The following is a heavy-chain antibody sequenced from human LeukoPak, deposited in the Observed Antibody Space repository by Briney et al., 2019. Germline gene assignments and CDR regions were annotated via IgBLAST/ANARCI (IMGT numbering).Heavy chain of an antibody. Sequence: PGGSLRLSCAASGGTFSSYAISWVRQAPGQGLEWMGGIIPIFGTPNYAQKFQGRVTITADESTSTAYMELSSLRSEDTAVYYCARDRNYYGSGSYANYFDYWGQGTLVTVSS. CDR1: GGTFSSYA. V-gene: IGHV1-69*01. J-gene: IGHJ4*02. CDR2: IIPIFGTP. CDR3: ARDRNYYGSGSYANYFDY. D-gene: IGHD3-10*01.